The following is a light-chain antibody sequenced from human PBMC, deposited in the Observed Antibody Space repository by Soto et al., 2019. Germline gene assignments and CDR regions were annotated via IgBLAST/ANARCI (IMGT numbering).Light chain of an antibody. CDR3: SSYGGSNNLV. CDR1: SSDVGGYNY. V-gene: IGLV2-8*01. J-gene: IGLJ2*01. Sequence: QSVLTQPPSASGSPGQSVTISCTGTSSDVGGYNYVSWYQQHPGKVPKLMIYEVNKRPSGVPDRFSGSKSGNTASLTVSGLQAEDEADYSCSSYGGSNNLVFGGGTKLTVL. CDR2: EVN.